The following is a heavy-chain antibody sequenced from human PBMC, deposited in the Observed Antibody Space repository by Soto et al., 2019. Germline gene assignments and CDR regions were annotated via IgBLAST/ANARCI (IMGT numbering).Heavy chain of an antibody. D-gene: IGHD3-10*01. V-gene: IGHV3-66*01. CDR3: ARDSSYYGSGRGVLDY. CDR2: IYSDGGT. J-gene: IGHJ4*02. Sequence: EVQLVESGGGLVRPGGSLRLSCAVSGFTVSTYYMSWVRQAPGKGLESVSIIYSDGGTYYADSAKGRFTTSRDRARNPLYLQMDNLRADDTAVYHCARDSSYYGSGRGVLDYWGPGALVTVSS. CDR1: GFTVSTYY.